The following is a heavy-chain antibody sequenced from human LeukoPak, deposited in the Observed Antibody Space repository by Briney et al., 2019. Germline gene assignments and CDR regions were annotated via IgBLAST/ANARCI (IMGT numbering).Heavy chain of an antibody. J-gene: IGHJ4*02. Sequence: ASVKVSCKVSGYTLTELSMHWVRQAPGKGLEWMGGFDPEDGETIYAQKFQGRVTMTEDTSTDTAYMELSSLRSEDTAVYYCATGTPWGLFVRYFDWLSQGPPGLDYWGQGTLVTVSS. CDR1: GYTLTELS. D-gene: IGHD3-9*01. CDR2: FDPEDGET. V-gene: IGHV1-24*01. CDR3: ATGTPWGLFVRYFDWLSQGPPGLDY.